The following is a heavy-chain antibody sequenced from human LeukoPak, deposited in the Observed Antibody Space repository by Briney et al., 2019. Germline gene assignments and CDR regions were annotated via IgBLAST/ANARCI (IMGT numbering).Heavy chain of an antibody. V-gene: IGHV3-23*01. CDR2: ILQDAETT. CDR1: GLSFSTSM. D-gene: IGHD5-24*01. CDR3: TKRDGQSFDY. Sequence: GASLRLSCAAAGLSFSTSMMSWVRRVPGQGLEWVSTILQDAETTYYADSVRGRFTISRDNFKDTLFLQMSSLRAEDTAIYYCTKRDGQSFDYWGQGALVTVSS. J-gene: IGHJ4*02.